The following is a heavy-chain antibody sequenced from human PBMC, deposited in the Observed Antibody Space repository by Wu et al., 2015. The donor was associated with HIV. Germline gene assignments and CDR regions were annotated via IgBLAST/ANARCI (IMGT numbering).Heavy chain of an antibody. CDR1: GGTFSSYD. CDR2: MNPRTGNT. CDR3: ARQRAYTSGWYIFDN. J-gene: IGHJ5*02. V-gene: IGHV1-8*02. Sequence: QVQLVQSGAEVKKPGSSVKVSCKASGGTFSSYDINWVRQATGQGLEWMGWMNPRTGNTGYAQKFQGRVTMTRDTSISTANMELSSLRSEDTAVYYCARQRAYTSGWYIFDNWGQGTLVTVSS. D-gene: IGHD6-19*01.